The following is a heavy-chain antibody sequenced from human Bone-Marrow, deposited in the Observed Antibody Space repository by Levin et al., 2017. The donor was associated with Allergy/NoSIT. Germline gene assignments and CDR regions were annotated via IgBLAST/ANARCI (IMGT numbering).Heavy chain of an antibody. CDR1: GFTFSDHY. J-gene: IGHJ3*01. V-gene: IGHV3-11*01. CDR3: ARVAIKNTSGGFIVINAFDL. D-gene: IGHD3-16*02. CDR2: ISLSGNTL. Sequence: GGSLRLSCAASGFTFSDHYMSWIRQAPGEGLEWISHISLSGNTLYYADSVKGRFTISRDNAKSSVYLQMKSLRAEDTAVYYCARVAIKNTSGGFIVINAFDLWGQGARVTVSS.